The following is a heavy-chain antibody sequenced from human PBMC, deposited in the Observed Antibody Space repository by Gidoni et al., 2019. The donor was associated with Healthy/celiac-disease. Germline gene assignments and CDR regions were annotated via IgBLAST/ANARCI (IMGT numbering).Heavy chain of an antibody. V-gene: IGHV3-48*03. CDR2: ISSSGSTI. CDR1: GFTFSSYQ. J-gene: IGHJ4*02. D-gene: IGHD3-3*01. Sequence: EVQLVESGGGLVQPGGSLRLSCAASGFTFSSYQMNWVRPAPGKGLEWVSYISSSGSTIYYADSVKGRFTISRDNAKNSLYLQMNSLRAEDTAVYYCARSKRYDFWSGYSTLDYWGQGTLVTVSS. CDR3: ARSKRYDFWSGYSTLDY.